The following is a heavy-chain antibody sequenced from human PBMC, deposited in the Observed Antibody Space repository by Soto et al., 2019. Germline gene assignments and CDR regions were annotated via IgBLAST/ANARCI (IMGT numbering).Heavy chain of an antibody. CDR3: ARMATFGSLNWFDP. J-gene: IGHJ5*02. D-gene: IGHD3-16*01. V-gene: IGHV1-8*01. Sequence: ASVKVSCRASGYSFTNNDVSWVRQATGQGLEWMGWMNPGSGDTGYAQKFQGRVTMTRDISIATAYMELSSLRSDDTAIYYCARMATFGSLNWFDPWGQGTLVTVSS. CDR1: GYSFTNND. CDR2: MNPGSGDT.